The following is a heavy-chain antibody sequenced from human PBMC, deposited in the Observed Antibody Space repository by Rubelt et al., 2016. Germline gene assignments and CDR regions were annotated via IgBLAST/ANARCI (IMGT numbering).Heavy chain of an antibody. D-gene: IGHD5-18*01. J-gene: IGHJ4*02. CDR2: VRFDGTRT. V-gene: IGHV3-30*02. Sequence: QAPGKGLEWVAVVRFDGTRTYYADSVRGRFTMSRDNSKNTLYLQMNSLRAEDTAVYYCAKEVGVWGAYRYSGGNWGQGTLVTVAS. CDR3: AKEVGVWGAYRYSGGN.